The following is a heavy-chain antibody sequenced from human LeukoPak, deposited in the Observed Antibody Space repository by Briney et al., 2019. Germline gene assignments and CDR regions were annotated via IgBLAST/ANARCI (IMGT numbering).Heavy chain of an antibody. CDR2: IYHSGST. V-gene: IGHV4-30-2*01. Sequence: PSQTQSLTCAVSGGSISSGGYSWSWIRQPPGKGLEWIGYIYHSGSTYYNPSLKSRVTISVDRSKNQFSLKLSSVTAADTAVYYCARVRSYGYFDLWGRGTLVTVSS. CDR1: GGSISSGGYS. J-gene: IGHJ2*01. CDR3: ARVRSYGYFDL.